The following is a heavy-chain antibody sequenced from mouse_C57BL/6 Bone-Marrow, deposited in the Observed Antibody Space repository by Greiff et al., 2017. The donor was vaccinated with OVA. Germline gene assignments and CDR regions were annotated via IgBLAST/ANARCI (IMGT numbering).Heavy chain of an antibody. Sequence: EVKVEESGGGLVQPGGSLSLSCAASGFTFTDYYMSWVRQPPGQALEWLGFIRNKANGSTTEYSASVKGRFTISRDNSQSILYLQMNGLRAEDGDTDDCASHYYEEDYFDYWGQGTTLTVSS. J-gene: IGHJ2*01. V-gene: IGHV7-3*01. CDR2: IRNKANGSTT. CDR3: ASHYYEEDYFDY. D-gene: IGHD1-2*01. CDR1: GFTFTDYY.